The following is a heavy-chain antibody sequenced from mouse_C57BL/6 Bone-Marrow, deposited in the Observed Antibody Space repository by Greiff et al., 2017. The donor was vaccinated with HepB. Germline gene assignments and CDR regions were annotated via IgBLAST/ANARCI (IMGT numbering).Heavy chain of an antibody. D-gene: IGHD1-1*02. V-gene: IGHV5-16*01. CDR1: GFTFSDYY. J-gene: IGHJ4*01. Sequence: EVKLMESEGGLVQPGSSMKLSCTASGFTFSDYYMAWVRQVPEKGLEWVANINSDGSSTYYLDSLKSRFIISRDNAKNILYLQMSSLKSEDTATYYCAREGLSYAMDYWGQGTSVTVSS. CDR3: AREGLSYAMDY. CDR2: INSDGSST.